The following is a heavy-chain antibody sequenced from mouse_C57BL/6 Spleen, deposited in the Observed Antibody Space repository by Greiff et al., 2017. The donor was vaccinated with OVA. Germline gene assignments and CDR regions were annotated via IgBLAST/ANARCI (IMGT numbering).Heavy chain of an antibody. CDR2: IDPETGGT. CDR3: LRGIYYDYGGFAY. J-gene: IGHJ3*01. D-gene: IGHD2-4*01. V-gene: IGHV1-15*01. Sequence: VQLVESGAELVRPGASVTLSCKASGYTFTDYEMHWVKQTPVHGLEWIGAIDPETGGTAYNQKFKGKAILTADKSSSTAYMELRSLTSEDSAVYYCLRGIYYDYGGFAYWGQGTLVTVSA. CDR1: GYTFTDYE.